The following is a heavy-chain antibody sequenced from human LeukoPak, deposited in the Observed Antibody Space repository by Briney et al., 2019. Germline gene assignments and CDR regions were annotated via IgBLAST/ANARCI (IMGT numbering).Heavy chain of an antibody. J-gene: IGHJ4*02. Sequence: QPGGSLRLSCAASGFTFSSYAMSWVRKAPGKGLEWVSAISGSGGSTYYADSVKGRFTISRDNAKNTLYLQMNSLRAEDTAVYYCAKTTTLLGYCSSTSCRGFDYWGQGTLVTVSS. V-gene: IGHV3-23*01. D-gene: IGHD2-2*01. CDR1: GFTFSSYA. CDR3: AKTTTLLGYCSSTSCRGFDY. CDR2: ISGSGGST.